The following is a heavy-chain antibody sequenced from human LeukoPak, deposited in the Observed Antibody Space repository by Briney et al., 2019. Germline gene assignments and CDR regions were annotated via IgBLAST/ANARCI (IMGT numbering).Heavy chain of an antibody. V-gene: IGHV3-74*01. CDR1: GFTFSSYA. CDR3: IRTLIVATSPYMDV. Sequence: PGGSLRLSCAASGFTFSSYAMHWVRQAPGKGLVWVSRVNSDGTGTTYADSVEGRFTISRDNAKNTVYLQMNSLRAEDTAIYYCIRTLIVATSPYMDVWGKGTTVTVSS. J-gene: IGHJ6*03. D-gene: IGHD5-12*01. CDR2: VNSDGTGT.